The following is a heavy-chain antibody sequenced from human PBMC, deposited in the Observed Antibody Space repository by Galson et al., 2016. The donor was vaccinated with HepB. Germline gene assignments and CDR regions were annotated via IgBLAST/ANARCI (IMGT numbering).Heavy chain of an antibody. Sequence: SLRLSCATSGYTFRNYWISWVRQAPGKGLEWVANINNDGVEKNYAGSVKGRFTISRDNAKNSLYLQMDSLRVEDTGFYYCARGEKGYSEGASWSQGTLVTVAS. J-gene: IGHJ5*02. CDR2: INNDGVEK. V-gene: IGHV3-7*01. CDR3: ARGEKGYSEGAS. CDR1: GYTFRNYW. D-gene: IGHD3-22*01.